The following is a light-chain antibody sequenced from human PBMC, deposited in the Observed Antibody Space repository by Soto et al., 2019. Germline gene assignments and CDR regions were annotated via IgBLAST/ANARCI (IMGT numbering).Light chain of an antibody. J-gene: IGKJ2*01. CDR3: QQYYNLST. CDR2: GAS. CDR1: RSGNTH. Sequence: DIVMTQSPATLSVSPGGSATLSCRASRSGNTHLAWYQQKPGQAPRLLISGASTRSTGLPARFSGSGSGTEFTLTISSLQSEDSAVYFCQQYYNLSTFGHGTKLDIK. V-gene: IGKV3-15*01.